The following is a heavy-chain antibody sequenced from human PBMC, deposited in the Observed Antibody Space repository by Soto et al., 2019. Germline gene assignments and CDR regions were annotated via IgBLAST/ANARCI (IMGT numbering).Heavy chain of an antibody. V-gene: IGHV1-69*01. Sequence: QVQLVQSGAEVKKPGSSVKVSCKASGGTFSSYAISWVRQAPGQGLEWMGGIIPIFGTANYAQKLQGRVTITADESTSTAYKELSSLRSEDTAVYYCARHITGYSGYDSRVYYCYGMDVWGQGTKVTVSS. CDR2: IIPIFGTA. CDR1: GGTFSSYA. CDR3: ARHITGYSGYDSRVYYCYGMDV. J-gene: IGHJ6*01. D-gene: IGHD5-12*01.